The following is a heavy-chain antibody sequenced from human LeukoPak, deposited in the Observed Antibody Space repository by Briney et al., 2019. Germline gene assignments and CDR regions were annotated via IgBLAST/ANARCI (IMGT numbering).Heavy chain of an antibody. Sequence: GGSLRLSCAASGFAFGSYAMGWVRQAPGKGLEWVSAISGSDDSTYYADSVKGRFTTSRDKSKNTLYLQMNSLRADDTAVYYCSKQADFDPADAFDVWGQGTMVPVSS. J-gene: IGHJ3*01. D-gene: IGHD3-9*01. CDR1: GFAFGSYA. V-gene: IGHV3-23*01. CDR2: ISGSDDST. CDR3: SKQADFDPADAFDV.